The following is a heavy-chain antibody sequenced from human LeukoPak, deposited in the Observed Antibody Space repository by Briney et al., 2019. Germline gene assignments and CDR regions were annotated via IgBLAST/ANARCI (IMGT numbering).Heavy chain of an antibody. D-gene: IGHD4-17*01. V-gene: IGHV4-38-2*02. CDR1: GYSISSGYY. CDR2: IYHSGST. CDR3: ARALGGSDYGKNWFDP. Sequence: SETLSLTCTVSGYSISSGYYWGWIRQPPGKGLEWIGSIYHSGSTYYNPSLKSRVTISVDTSKNQFSLKLSSVTAADTAVYYCARALGGSDYGKNWFDPWGQGTLVTVSS. J-gene: IGHJ5*02.